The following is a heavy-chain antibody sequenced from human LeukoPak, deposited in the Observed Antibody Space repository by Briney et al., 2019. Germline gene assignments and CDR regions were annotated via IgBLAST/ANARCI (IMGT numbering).Heavy chain of an antibody. V-gene: IGHV4-59*01. CDR3: AREVVRGQAPDY. CDR2: IYYSGST. Sequence: SETLSLTCTVSGGSISSYYWSWIRQPPGKGLEWIGYIYYSGSTNYNPSLKSRVTISVDTSKNQFSLKLSSVTAADTAVYYCAREVVRGQAPDYWGQRTLVTVSS. D-gene: IGHD3-10*01. J-gene: IGHJ4*02. CDR1: GGSISSYY.